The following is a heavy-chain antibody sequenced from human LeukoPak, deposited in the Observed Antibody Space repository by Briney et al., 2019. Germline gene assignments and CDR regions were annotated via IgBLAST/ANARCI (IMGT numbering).Heavy chain of an antibody. Sequence: GGSLRLSCAASGFTFSSYAMHWVRQAPGKGLEWVAVISYDGSNKYYADSVKGRFTISRDNSKNTLYLQMNSLRAEDTAVYYCARGDWNYYDSTSDYWGQGTLVTVSS. V-gene: IGHV3-30-3*01. J-gene: IGHJ4*02. CDR3: ARGDWNYYDSTSDY. D-gene: IGHD3-22*01. CDR2: ISYDGSNK. CDR1: GFTFSSYA.